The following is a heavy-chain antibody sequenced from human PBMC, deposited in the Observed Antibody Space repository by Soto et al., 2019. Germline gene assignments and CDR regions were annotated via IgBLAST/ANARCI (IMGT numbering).Heavy chain of an antibody. D-gene: IGHD3-9*01. Sequence: GGSLRLSCAASGFTFSSYSLNWVRQAPGKGLEWVSYISTSSSTIYYADSVKGRFTISRDNSKNTLYLQMNSLRDEDTAIYYCAKGNFLTGYHPPYYFDYGGQEPLVTVSS. CDR3: AKGNFLTGYHPPYYFDY. CDR2: ISTSSSTI. V-gene: IGHV3-48*02. J-gene: IGHJ4*02. CDR1: GFTFSSYS.